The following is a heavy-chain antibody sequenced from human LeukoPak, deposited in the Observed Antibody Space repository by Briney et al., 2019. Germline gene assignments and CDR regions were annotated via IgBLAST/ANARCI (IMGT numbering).Heavy chain of an antibody. V-gene: IGHV4-59*01. CDR2: LYYSGST. D-gene: IGHD5-18*01. J-gene: IGHJ4*02. CDR1: GGSISSYY. CDR3: ARDLYPGYPGRN. Sequence: SETLSFTSTVSGGSISSYYWSWLRQPPGQGLEWIGYLYYSGSTNYNPSLKSRVTISVDTSKNQFSLKLSSVTAADTAVYYCARDLYPGYPGRNWGQGTLVTVSS.